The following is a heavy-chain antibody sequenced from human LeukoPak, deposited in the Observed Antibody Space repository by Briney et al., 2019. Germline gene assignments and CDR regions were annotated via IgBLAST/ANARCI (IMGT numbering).Heavy chain of an antibody. Sequence: ASVKVSCKASRYTLTGYYMHGVRQAPGQGLEGVGWVNPNRGGTNYAQKFQGRVTMTRDTTITTAYMELSRLRSDDTAVYYCARAHRDSGYANDAFDIWGQGPMVTVSS. CDR2: VNPNRGGT. V-gene: IGHV1-2*02. D-gene: IGHD5-12*01. CDR1: RYTLTGYY. J-gene: IGHJ3*02. CDR3: ARAHRDSGYANDAFDI.